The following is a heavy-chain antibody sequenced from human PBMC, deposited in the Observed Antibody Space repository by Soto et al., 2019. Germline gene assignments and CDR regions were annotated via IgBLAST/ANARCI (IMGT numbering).Heavy chain of an antibody. CDR2: ISGSGGSA. D-gene: IGHD6-19*01. CDR1: GFTFSSYA. Sequence: EVQLLESGGGLVQPGGSLRLSCAASGFTFSSYAMSWVRQAPGKGLECVSVISGSGGSAYYADSVQGRFTISRDNSKNTLYMQMNSLRDEDTAIYYCVREGSGWNSRGSFDFWGRGTMVTVTS. CDR3: VREGSGWNSRGSFDF. V-gene: IGHV3-23*01. J-gene: IGHJ3*01.